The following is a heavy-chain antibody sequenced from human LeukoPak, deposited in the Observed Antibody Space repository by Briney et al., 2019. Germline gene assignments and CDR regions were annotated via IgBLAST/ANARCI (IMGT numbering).Heavy chain of an antibody. V-gene: IGHV4-59*08. D-gene: IGHD3-16*01. J-gene: IGHJ5*02. Sequence: PSETLSLTCTVSGGSISSYYWSWIRQPPGEGLEWIGYIYYSGSTNYNPSLKSRVTMSVDTSKNQFSLNLTSVTAADTAVYYCARHYSYARSWFDPWGEGTLVTVSS. CDR3: ARHYSYARSWFDP. CDR1: GGSISSYY. CDR2: IYYSGST.